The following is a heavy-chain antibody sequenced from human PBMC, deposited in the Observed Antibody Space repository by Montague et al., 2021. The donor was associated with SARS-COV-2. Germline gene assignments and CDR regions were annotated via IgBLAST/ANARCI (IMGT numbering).Heavy chain of an antibody. D-gene: IGHD3-9*01. CDR1: GFSLSTSGMC. Sequence: PALVPPTPTLTLTCTLSGFSLSTSGMCVSWIRQPPGKALEWLALIDWDDDKYYSTSLKTRLTISKDTSKNQVVLTMTNMDPVDTATYYCARTLHDILTGYYSFDYWGQGTLVTVSS. J-gene: IGHJ4*02. CDR3: ARTLHDILTGYYSFDY. CDR2: IDWDDDK. V-gene: IGHV2-70*01.